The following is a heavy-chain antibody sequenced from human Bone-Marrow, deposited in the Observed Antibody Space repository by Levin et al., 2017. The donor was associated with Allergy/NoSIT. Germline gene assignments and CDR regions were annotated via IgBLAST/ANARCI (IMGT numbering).Heavy chain of an antibody. Sequence: SQTLSLTCTVSGGSISSGDYYWSWIRQPPGKGLEWIGYIYYSGSTYYNPSLKSRVTISVDTSKNQFSLKLSSVTAADTAVYYCARGYCSSTSGYGLLGWGQGTLVTVSS. CDR3: ARGYCSSTSGYGLLG. CDR2: IYYSGST. J-gene: IGHJ4*02. CDR1: GGSISSGDYY. V-gene: IGHV4-30-4*01. D-gene: IGHD2-2*01.